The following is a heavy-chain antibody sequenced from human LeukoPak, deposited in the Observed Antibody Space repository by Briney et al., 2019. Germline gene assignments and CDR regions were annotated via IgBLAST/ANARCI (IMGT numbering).Heavy chain of an antibody. CDR2: IYYSETT. J-gene: IGHJ6*03. CDR3: ARQRADYFYYYVDV. V-gene: IGHV4-39*01. Sequence: KPSETLSLTCTVSGGSISSSSYYWGWIRHPPGKGLEWIGSIYYSETTYDNPSLESRVTISIETSKNQFSLKLSSVTAADTAGYYCARQRADYFYYYVDVWGKGTTGTVS. D-gene: IGHD3-9*01. CDR1: GGSISSSSYY.